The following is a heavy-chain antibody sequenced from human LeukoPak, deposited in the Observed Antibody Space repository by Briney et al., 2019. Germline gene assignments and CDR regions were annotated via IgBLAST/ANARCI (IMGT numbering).Heavy chain of an antibody. D-gene: IGHD7-27*01. J-gene: IGHJ4*02. CDR1: GFTFSSYS. V-gene: IGHV3-21*01. CDR2: ISSSSSYI. Sequence: GGSLRLSCAASGFTFSSYSMNWVRQAPGKGLEWVSSISSSSSYICYADSVKGRFTISRDNAKNSLYLQMNSLRAEDTAVYYCAQLTGDRRDYWGQGTLVTVSS. CDR3: AQLTGDRRDY.